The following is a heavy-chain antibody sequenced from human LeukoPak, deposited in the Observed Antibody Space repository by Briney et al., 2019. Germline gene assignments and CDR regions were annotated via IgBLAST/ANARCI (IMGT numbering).Heavy chain of an antibody. V-gene: IGHV3-30*02. CDR3: AKPSVVVVAATGYYFDY. J-gene: IGHJ4*02. Sequence: GGSLRLSCAASGFTFSSYGMHWVRQAPGKGLEWVAVIRYDGSNKYYADSVKGRFTISRDNSKNTLYLQMNSLRAEDTAVYYCAKPSVVVVAATGYYFDYWGQGTLVTVSS. D-gene: IGHD2-15*01. CDR1: GFTFSSYG. CDR2: IRYDGSNK.